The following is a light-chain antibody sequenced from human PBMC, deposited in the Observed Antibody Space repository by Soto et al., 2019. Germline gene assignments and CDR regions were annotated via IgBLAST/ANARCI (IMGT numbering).Light chain of an antibody. CDR2: LEGSGNY. V-gene: IGLV4-60*03. Sequence: QAVVTQSSSASASLGSSVKLTCTLSSGHSTYIISWHQHQPGKAPRYLMKLEGSGNYNKGSGVPDRFSGSSSGADRYLIISNLQSEDEADYDCETWYSNSLIFGGGTKLTVL. CDR1: SGHSTYI. J-gene: IGLJ2*01. CDR3: ETWYSNSLI.